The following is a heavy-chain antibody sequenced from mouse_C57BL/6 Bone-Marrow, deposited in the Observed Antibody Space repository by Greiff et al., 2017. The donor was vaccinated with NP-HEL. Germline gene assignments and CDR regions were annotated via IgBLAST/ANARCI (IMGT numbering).Heavy chain of an antibody. Sequence: DVQLQESGPGLVKPSQTVFLTCTVTGISITTGNYRWSWIRQFPGNKLEWIGYIYYSGTITYNPSLTSRTTITRDTPKNQFFLEMNSLTAEDTATDYCAREGRDYDYFDYWGQGTTLTVSS. D-gene: IGHD2-4*01. CDR3: AREGRDYDYFDY. CDR1: GISITTGNYR. CDR2: IYYSGTI. V-gene: IGHV3-5*01. J-gene: IGHJ2*01.